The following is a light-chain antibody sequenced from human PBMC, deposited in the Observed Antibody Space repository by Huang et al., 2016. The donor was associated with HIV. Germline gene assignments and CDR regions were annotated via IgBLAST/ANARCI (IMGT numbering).Light chain of an antibody. CDR3: QQYNDWSAVT. Sequence: EIVMTQSPATLSVSQGERATLSCRDSPNIGGSLAWYQKKPGQAPRLLIYEASTRATGIPARFSGSESGTDFTLTISSLQSEDFAVYYCQQYNDWSAVTFGGGTKVEI. CDR1: PNIGGS. V-gene: IGKV3-15*01. J-gene: IGKJ4*01. CDR2: EAS.